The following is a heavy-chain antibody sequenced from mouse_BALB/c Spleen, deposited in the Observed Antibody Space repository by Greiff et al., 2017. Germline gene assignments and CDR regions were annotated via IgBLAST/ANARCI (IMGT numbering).Heavy chain of an antibody. CDR2: ISSGGST. CDR3: ARDKGMDY. Sequence: EVMLVESGGGLVKPGGSLKLSCAASGFTFSSYAMSWVRQTPEKRLEWVASISSGGSTYYPDSVKGRFTISRDNARNILYLQMSSLRSEDTAMYYCARDKGMDYWGQGTSVTVSS. V-gene: IGHV5-6-5*01. J-gene: IGHJ4*01. CDR1: GFTFSSYA.